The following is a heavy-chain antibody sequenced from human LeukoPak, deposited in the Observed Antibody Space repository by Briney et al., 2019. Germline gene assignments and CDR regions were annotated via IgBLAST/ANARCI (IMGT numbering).Heavy chain of an antibody. Sequence: SETLSLTCTVSGGSISSSSYYWGWIRQPPGKGLEWIGSIYYSGSTYYNPSLKSRVTISVDTSKNQFSLKLSSVTAADTAVYYCARDLDSSGWYWFDPWGQGTLVTVSS. V-gene: IGHV4-39*07. J-gene: IGHJ5*02. CDR3: ARDLDSSGWYWFDP. CDR1: GGSISSSSYY. CDR2: IYYSGST. D-gene: IGHD6-19*01.